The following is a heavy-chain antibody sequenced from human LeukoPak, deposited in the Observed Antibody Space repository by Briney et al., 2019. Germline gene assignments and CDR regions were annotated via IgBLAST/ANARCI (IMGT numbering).Heavy chain of an antibody. CDR1: GFTFSTYG. J-gene: IGHJ4*02. CDR2: IWPDGSSK. D-gene: IGHD1-26*01. Sequence: GGSLRLSCAASGFTFSTYGMHWVRQAPGKGLEWVAVIWPDGSSKYYADFVKGRFTISRDNAKNSLYLQMNSLRAEDTALYYCAKDMGYSGNYRTPDYWGQGTLVTVSS. V-gene: IGHV3-33*03. CDR3: AKDMGYSGNYRTPDY.